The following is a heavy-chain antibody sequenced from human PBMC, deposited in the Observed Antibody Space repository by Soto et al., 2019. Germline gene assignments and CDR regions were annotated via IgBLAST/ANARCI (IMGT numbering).Heavy chain of an antibody. CDR2: ISSDGSNK. J-gene: IGHJ4*02. V-gene: IGHV3-30*18. CDR3: AKMGGCTGVHCFGPFDS. D-gene: IGHD2-8*02. CDR1: GFTFSTYG. Sequence: PGGSLRLSCAPSGFTFSTYGMHWVRQAPGKGLEWVSFISSDGSNKYYLDSVRGRFTISRDNSKNTLYLQMNSLKTEDTAVYYCAKMGGCTGVHCFGPFDSWGQGTLVTVSS.